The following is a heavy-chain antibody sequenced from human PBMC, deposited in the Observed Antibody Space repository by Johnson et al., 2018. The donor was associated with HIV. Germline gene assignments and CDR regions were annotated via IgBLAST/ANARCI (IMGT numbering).Heavy chain of an antibody. CDR3: ARDFNSGSPDGAFDI. CDR2: ISYDGSDK. CDR1: RFTFSSFA. J-gene: IGHJ3*02. Sequence: QVQLVESGGGLVKPGGSLRLSCVASRFTFSSFAMHWVRQATGKGLEWVAVISYDGSDKYSADSVKGRFTISRDNSKNTLYLQMNSLRAEDTAVYYCARDFNSGSPDGAFDIWGQGTMVTVSS. V-gene: IGHV3-30*04. D-gene: IGHD4-23*01.